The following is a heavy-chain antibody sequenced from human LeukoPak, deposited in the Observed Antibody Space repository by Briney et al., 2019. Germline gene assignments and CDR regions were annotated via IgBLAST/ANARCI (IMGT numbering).Heavy chain of an antibody. CDR3: ARGWDSSGYYLFDY. CDR2: IYYSGST. D-gene: IGHD3-22*01. CDR1: GYSISSGYY. V-gene: IGHV4-61*01. J-gene: IGHJ4*02. Sequence: SETLSLTCTVSGYSISSGYYWSWIRQPPGKGLEWIGYIYYSGSTNYNPSLKSRVTISVDTSKNQFSLKLSSVTAADTAVYYCARGWDSSGYYLFDYWGQGTLVTVSS.